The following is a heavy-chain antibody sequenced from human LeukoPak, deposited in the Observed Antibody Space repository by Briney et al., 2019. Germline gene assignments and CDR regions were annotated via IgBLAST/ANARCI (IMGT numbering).Heavy chain of an antibody. V-gene: IGHV1-69*05. CDR3: ARDRSVVVVAATHGWFDP. Sequence: ASVKVSCKASGGTFSSYAISWVRQAPGQGLEWMGRIIPMFGTANYAQKFQGRVTITTDESTSTAYMELSSLRSEDTAVYYCARDRSVVVVAATHGWFDPWGQGTLVTVSS. D-gene: IGHD2-15*01. J-gene: IGHJ5*02. CDR1: GGTFSSYA. CDR2: IIPMFGTA.